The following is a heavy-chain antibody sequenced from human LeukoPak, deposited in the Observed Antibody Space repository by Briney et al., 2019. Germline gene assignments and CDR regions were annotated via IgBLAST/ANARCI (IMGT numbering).Heavy chain of an antibody. V-gene: IGHV3-21*01. Sequence: GGSLRLSCAASGFTFSSYSMNWVRQAPGKGLEWASSISSSSSYIYYADSVKGRFTISRDNAKNSLYLQMNSLRAEDTAVYYCARDLQYGDYVFDYWGQGTLVTVSS. J-gene: IGHJ4*02. CDR1: GFTFSSYS. CDR2: ISSSSSYI. CDR3: ARDLQYGDYVFDY. D-gene: IGHD4-17*01.